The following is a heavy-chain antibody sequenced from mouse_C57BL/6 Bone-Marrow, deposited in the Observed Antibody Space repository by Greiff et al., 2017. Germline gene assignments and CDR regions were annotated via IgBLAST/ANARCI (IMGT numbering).Heavy chain of an antibody. CDR3: ARFAEEARDY. J-gene: IGHJ4*01. V-gene: IGHV1-26*01. CDR1: GYTFTDYY. Sequence: EVQLQQSGPELVKPGASVKISCKASGYTFTDYYMNWVKQSHGKSLEWIGDINPNNGGTSYNQKFKGKATLTVDKSSSTAYMELRSLTSEDSAVYYCARFAEEARDYWGQGTSVTVSP. CDR2: INPNNGGT.